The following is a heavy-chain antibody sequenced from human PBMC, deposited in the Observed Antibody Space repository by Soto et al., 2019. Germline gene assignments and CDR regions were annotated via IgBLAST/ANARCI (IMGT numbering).Heavy chain of an antibody. D-gene: IGHD2-8*02. V-gene: IGHV4-34*01. CDR3: ARDKITGVFDY. CDR1: GGSFSGYS. Sequence: QVQLQQWGAGLLKPSETLSLTCAVYGGSFSGYSWTWIRQPPGTGLEWIGELNHSGSTNFNPSLNSRVTIPGDTSKKPFALKLLSVTAADTAVDYFARDKITGVFDYWGKGTLVTVSS. CDR2: LNHSGST. J-gene: IGHJ4*02.